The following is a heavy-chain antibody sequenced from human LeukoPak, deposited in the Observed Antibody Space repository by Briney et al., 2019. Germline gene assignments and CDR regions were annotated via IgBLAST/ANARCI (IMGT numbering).Heavy chain of an antibody. V-gene: IGHV4-59*08. J-gene: IGHJ4*02. CDR2: IYYSGST. CDR3: ARLPGATSSVDY. D-gene: IGHD1-26*01. CDR1: GGSISSYF. Sequence: SETLSLTCTASGGSISSYFWSWIRQPPGKGLEWIGYIYYSGSTNYNPSLKSRVTISVDTSKNQFSLKLSSVTAADTAVNYSARLPGATSSVDYWGQGTLVTVSS.